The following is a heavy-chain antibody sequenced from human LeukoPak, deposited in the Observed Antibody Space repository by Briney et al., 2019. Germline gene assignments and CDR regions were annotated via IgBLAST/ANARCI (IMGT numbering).Heavy chain of an antibody. CDR2: IRSKAYGGTT. V-gene: IGHV3-49*04. Sequence: SLRLSCTASGFTFCVYAMSGVREAPGRGLGWGGFIRSKAYGGTTEYAASVKGRFTISRDDSKSIAYLQMNSLKTEDTSVYYCTRVGGSRSKSHFDYWGQGTLVTVSS. D-gene: IGHD6-19*01. CDR1: GFTFCVYA. J-gene: IGHJ4*02. CDR3: TRVGGSRSKSHFDY.